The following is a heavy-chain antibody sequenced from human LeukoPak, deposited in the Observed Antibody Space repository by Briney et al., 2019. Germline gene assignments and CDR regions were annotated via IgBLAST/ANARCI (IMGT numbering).Heavy chain of an antibody. Sequence: GGSLRLSCAASGFTFSSYGMHWVRQAPGKGLEWVAVIWYDGSNKYYADSVKGRFTISRDNSKNTLYLQMNSLRAEDTAVYYCARDSGVVMTNYCMDVWGKGTTVTVSS. D-gene: IGHD3-3*01. CDR2: IWYDGSNK. CDR1: GFTFSSYG. V-gene: IGHV3-33*01. CDR3: ARDSGVVMTNYCMDV. J-gene: IGHJ6*03.